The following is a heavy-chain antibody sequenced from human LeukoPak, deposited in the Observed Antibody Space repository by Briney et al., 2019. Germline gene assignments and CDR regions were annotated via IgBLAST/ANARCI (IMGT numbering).Heavy chain of an antibody. Sequence: PSETLSLTCTVSGGSMSNYYWNWIRQPPGKGMEWIGYMFYTGSGKYNPSLKSRVTISVDTSKRQISLKLTSVTAADTAVYYCATNLPGYSYGYWVAWGQGTLVTVSS. CDR2: MFYTGSG. CDR1: GGSMSNYY. V-gene: IGHV4-59*01. J-gene: IGHJ5*02. CDR3: ATNLPGYSYGYWVA. D-gene: IGHD5-18*01.